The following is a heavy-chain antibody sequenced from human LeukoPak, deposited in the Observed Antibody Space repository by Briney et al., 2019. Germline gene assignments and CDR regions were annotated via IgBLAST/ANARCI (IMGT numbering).Heavy chain of an antibody. CDR1: GFTFSSYS. J-gene: IGHJ4*02. CDR2: ISSSSSYI. D-gene: IGHD5-18*01. Sequence: GRSLRLSCAASGFTFSSYSMNWVRQAPGKGLEWVSSISSSSSYIYYADSVKGRFTISRDNAKNSLYLQMNSLRAEDTAVYYCARDNVDTAMVVDYWGQGTLVTVSS. V-gene: IGHV3-21*01. CDR3: ARDNVDTAMVVDY.